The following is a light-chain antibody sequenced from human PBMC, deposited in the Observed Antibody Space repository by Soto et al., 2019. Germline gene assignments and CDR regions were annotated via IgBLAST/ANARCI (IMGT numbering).Light chain of an antibody. Sequence: EIVMTQSPGTLSLSPGERAALSCRASQSVSNNYLAWYQQTPGQAPRLLIYGASNRATGIPARFSAIGSGTDFTLTISDVEPEDFALYYCHQRQSWPRTFGQGTKVDIK. CDR3: HQRQSWPRT. CDR1: QSVSNNY. CDR2: GAS. J-gene: IGKJ1*01. V-gene: IGKV3-11*01.